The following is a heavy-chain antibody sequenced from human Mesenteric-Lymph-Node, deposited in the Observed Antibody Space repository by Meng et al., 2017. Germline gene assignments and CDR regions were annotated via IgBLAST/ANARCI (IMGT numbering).Heavy chain of an antibody. CDR3: ARDRVLDYYDPSRKGYFQH. CDR2: LSAYNGNT. J-gene: IGHJ1*01. V-gene: IGHV1-18*01. D-gene: IGHD3-22*01. Sequence: QVQPVQSGADGKKPWAPVKGFCKASGYTFTTYGITRVRQAPGQGLEWMGWLSAYNGNTNYAQNLQGRVTMTTDTSTSTAFMELRSLTSDDTAVYYCARDRVLDYYDPSRKGYFQHWGQGTLVTVSS. CDR1: GYTFTTYG.